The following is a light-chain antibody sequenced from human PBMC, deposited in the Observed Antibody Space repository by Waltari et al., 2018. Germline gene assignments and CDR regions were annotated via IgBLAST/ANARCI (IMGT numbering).Light chain of an antibody. CDR1: SSDVGAHNF. CDR2: EVS. J-gene: IGLJ2*01. Sequence: QSALTQPPSASGSPGQSVTISCTGTSSDVGAHNFVSWYQQHPGKAPKLLIYEVSKRPSGVPDRFSGSKSGNTASLTVSGLQAEDEGDYYCSSYAGTNNVVFGGGTKLTVL. V-gene: IGLV2-8*01. CDR3: SSYAGTNNVV.